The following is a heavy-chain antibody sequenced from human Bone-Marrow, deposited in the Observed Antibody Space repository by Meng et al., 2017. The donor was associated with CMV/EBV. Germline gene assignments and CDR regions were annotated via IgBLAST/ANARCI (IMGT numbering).Heavy chain of an antibody. CDR1: GYTFTSYG. J-gene: IGHJ6*02. Sequence: SVKVSCKASGYTFTSYGISWVRQAPGQGLEWMGGIIPIFGTANYAQKFQGRVTITTDESTSTAYMELSSLRSEDTAVYYCARGTQITIFGVVTRYGMDVWGQGTTVTVSS. CDR3: ARGTQITIFGVVTRYGMDV. D-gene: IGHD3-3*01. V-gene: IGHV1-69*05. CDR2: IIPIFGTA.